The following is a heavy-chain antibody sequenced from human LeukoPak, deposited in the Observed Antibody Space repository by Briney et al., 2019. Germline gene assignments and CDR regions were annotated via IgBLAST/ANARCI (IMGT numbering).Heavy chain of an antibody. Sequence: GGSLRLSCAASGFTFGDYYMTWIRQAPGKGLEWVSYISNTITYTNYADSVRGRFTISRDDSKNTVYLQMNSLRAEDTAVYYCARVPSVGGKLVADSSGGWHWFDPWGQGTLVTVSS. CDR1: GFTFGDYY. D-gene: IGHD3-22*01. CDR3: ARVPSVGGKLVADSSGGWHWFDP. CDR2: ISNTITYT. V-gene: IGHV3-11*05. J-gene: IGHJ5*02.